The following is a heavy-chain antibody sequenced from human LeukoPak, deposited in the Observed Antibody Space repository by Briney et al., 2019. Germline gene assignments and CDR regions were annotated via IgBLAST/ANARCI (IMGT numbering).Heavy chain of an antibody. CDR2: ISAYNINT. Sequence: GSSVKVSCKASGGTFSSYAISWVRQAPGQGLEWMGWISAYNINTNLAQKFQGRVTITRNTSISTAYMELSSLRSEDTAVYYCARGKDIVVVPAAHYYYYMDVWGKGTTVTVSS. CDR3: ARGKDIVVVPAAHYYYYMDV. V-gene: IGHV1-8*03. CDR1: GGTFSSYA. D-gene: IGHD2-2*01. J-gene: IGHJ6*03.